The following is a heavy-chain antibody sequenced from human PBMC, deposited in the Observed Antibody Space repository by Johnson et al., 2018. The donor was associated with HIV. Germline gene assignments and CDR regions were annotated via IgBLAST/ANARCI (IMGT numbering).Heavy chain of an antibody. V-gene: IGHV3-30*04. Sequence: QVQLVESGGGVVQPGRSLRLSCAASGFIFSSCAMHWVRQAPGKGLEWVSLISYDGSNEYYADSVKGRFTVSRDNSKNTLYLQMNSLRPEDTSVYYGARGRATITSLGLLCALDVWAQGTMVTVSS. J-gene: IGHJ3*01. CDR2: ISYDGSNE. D-gene: IGHD1-14*01. CDR3: ARGRATITSLGLLCALDV. CDR1: GFIFSSCA.